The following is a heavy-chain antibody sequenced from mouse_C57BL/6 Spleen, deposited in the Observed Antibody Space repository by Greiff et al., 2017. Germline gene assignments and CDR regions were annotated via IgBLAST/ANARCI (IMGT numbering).Heavy chain of an antibody. J-gene: IGHJ4*01. CDR3: ARDYYSNYGYAMDY. Sequence: ESGPGLVKPSQSLSLTCSVTGYSITSGYYWNWIRQFPGNKLEWMGYISYDGSNNYNPSLKNRISITRDTSKNQFFLKLNSVTTEDTATYYCARDYYSNYGYAMDYWGKGTSVTVSS. CDR1: GYSITSGYY. D-gene: IGHD2-5*01. CDR2: ISYDGSN. V-gene: IGHV3-6*01.